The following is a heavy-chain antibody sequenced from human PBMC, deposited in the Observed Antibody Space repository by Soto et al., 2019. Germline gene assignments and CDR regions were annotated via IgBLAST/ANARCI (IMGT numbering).Heavy chain of an antibody. J-gene: IGHJ4*02. CDR2: VYYSGST. V-gene: IGHV4-59*01. CDR3: ARSGHTFGGVV. D-gene: IGHD3-16*01. Sequence: QVQLQESGPGLVKPSETLSLTCTVSGASMSNYYGSWIRQPPGKGLEHIGYVYYSGSTNYNPSLMSRVTISLDTSNNQFSVKLSSVAAADTAIYFCARSGHTFGGVVWGQGILVTVAS. CDR1: GASMSNYY.